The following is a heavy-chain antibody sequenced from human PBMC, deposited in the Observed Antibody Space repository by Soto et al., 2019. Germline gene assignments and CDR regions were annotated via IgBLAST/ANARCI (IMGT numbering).Heavy chain of an antibody. Sequence: GESLKISCAASGFTFSSYAMSWVRQAPGKGLEWVSAISGSGGSTYYADSVKGRFTISRDNSKNTLFVQMNSLRAEDTAVYYCAKRARYCSSTSCFYYYYGMDVWGQGTTVTVSS. CDR1: GFTFSSYA. V-gene: IGHV3-23*01. CDR2: ISGSGGST. J-gene: IGHJ6*02. D-gene: IGHD2-2*01. CDR3: AKRARYCSSTSCFYYYYGMDV.